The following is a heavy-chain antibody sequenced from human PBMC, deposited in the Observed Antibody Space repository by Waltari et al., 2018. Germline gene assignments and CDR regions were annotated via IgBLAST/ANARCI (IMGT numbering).Heavy chain of an antibody. CDR3: AKDRSIGPYGSGTWGAFDI. D-gene: IGHD3-10*01. V-gene: IGHV4-34*01. CDR2: INHIVNP. CDR1: GGSFSGYY. Sequence: QVQLQQWGAGLLKPSETLSLTCAVYGGSFSGYYWSWIRQPPGKGLEWIGEINHIVNPNSNPSLKRRVTISVDTSTNQFALKLSFVTAADTAVYYCAKDRSIGPYGSGTWGAFDIWGQGTMVTVSS. J-gene: IGHJ3*02.